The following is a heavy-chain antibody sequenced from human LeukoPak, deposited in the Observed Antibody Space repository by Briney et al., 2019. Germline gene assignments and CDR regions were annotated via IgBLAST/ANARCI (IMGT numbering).Heavy chain of an antibody. CDR2: IYSGGNT. Sequence: GGSLRLSCAASGFTVSSNFMTWVRQAPGKGLEWVSVIYSGGNTYYADSVKDRFTISRDNSKNMLYLQMNSLRAEDTAVYYCARGGDSLHYWGQGTLVTVSS. CDR1: GFTVSSNF. CDR3: ARGGDSLHY. V-gene: IGHV3-66*01. J-gene: IGHJ4*02. D-gene: IGHD3-10*01.